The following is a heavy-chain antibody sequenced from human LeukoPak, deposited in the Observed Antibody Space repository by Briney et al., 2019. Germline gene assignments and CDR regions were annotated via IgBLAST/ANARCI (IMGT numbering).Heavy chain of an antibody. D-gene: IGHD2-15*01. CDR1: GFTFSSYG. CDR3: AKEEAGYCSGGSCYSLNY. CDR2: ISSDGSNT. J-gene: IGHJ4*02. V-gene: IGHV3-30*18. Sequence: PGGSLRLSCAASGFTFSSYGMHWVRQAPGKGLEWVAVISSDGSNTYYADSVKGRFTIARDNSKNTLDLQMNSLRAEDTAVYYCAKEEAGYCSGGSCYSLNYWGQGTLVTVSS.